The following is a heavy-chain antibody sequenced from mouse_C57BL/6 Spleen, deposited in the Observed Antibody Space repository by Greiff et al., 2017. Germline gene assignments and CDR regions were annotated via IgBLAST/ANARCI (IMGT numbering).Heavy chain of an antibody. V-gene: IGHV1-81*01. Sequence: QVQLKESGAELARPGASVKLSCKASGYTFTSYGISWVKQRTGQGLEWIGEIYPRSGNTYYNEKFKGKATLTADKSSSTAYMELRSLTSEDSAVYFCAREGNSNPFAYWGQGTLVTVSA. J-gene: IGHJ3*01. D-gene: IGHD2-5*01. CDR2: IYPRSGNT. CDR3: AREGNSNPFAY. CDR1: GYTFTSYG.